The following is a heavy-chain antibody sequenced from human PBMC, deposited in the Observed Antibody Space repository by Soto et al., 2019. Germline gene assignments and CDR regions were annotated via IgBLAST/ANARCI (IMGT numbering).Heavy chain of an antibody. D-gene: IGHD3-3*01. Sequence: PGGSLRLSCAASGFTFNSYGMHWVRQAPGKGLEWVAVISYDGRDNYYVESVKGRFTIARDNSKNTLYLQMNSLRAEDTAVYYCASRGSHISFSGVAPNYYYYALDVWGQGTTVTAP. V-gene: IGHV3-30*03. J-gene: IGHJ6*02. CDR1: GFTFNSYG. CDR2: ISYDGRDN. CDR3: ASRGSHISFSGVAPNYYYYALDV.